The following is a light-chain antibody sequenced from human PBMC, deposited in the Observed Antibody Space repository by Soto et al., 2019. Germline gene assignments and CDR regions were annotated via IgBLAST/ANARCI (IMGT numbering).Light chain of an antibody. CDR3: QQRSDWPPIT. J-gene: IGKJ5*01. CDR2: DAS. CDR1: QSVNKY. V-gene: IGKV3-11*01. Sequence: IVLTQSPATLSLSPGERATLSCRSSQSVNKYLAWYRQKPGQPPRLLIYDASYRATGIPDRFSGSGSGTDFTLTISSLEPEDFAVYYCQQRSDWPPITFGQGTRLEI.